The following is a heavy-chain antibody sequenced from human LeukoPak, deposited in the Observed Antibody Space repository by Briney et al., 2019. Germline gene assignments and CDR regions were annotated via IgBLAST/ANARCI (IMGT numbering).Heavy chain of an antibody. J-gene: IGHJ4*02. CDR2: ISSSSTYI. V-gene: IGHV3-21*01. CDR3: ARDFYDSSGYNRFDY. D-gene: IGHD3-22*01. Sequence: GGSLRLSCAASGFSFINYNMHWVRQAPGKGLEWVSSISSSSTYIYYADSMKGRFTISRDNAKNPLYLQMNSLRAEDTAVYYCARDFYDSSGYNRFDYWGQGTLVTVSS. CDR1: GFSFINYN.